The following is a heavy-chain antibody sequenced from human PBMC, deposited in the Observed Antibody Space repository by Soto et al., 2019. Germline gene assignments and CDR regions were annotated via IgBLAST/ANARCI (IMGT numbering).Heavy chain of an antibody. CDR1: GFTFNNYA. Sequence: GGSLRLSCAASGFTFNNYAMNWVRQAPGKGLEWVATISATGGSTYYADSVKGRFTISRDNSKNTLYLQMNGLRVEDTAVYYCAEDRLAGNFDYWGQGTQVTVSS. J-gene: IGHJ4*02. CDR3: AEDRLAGNFDY. V-gene: IGHV3-23*01. CDR2: ISATGGST.